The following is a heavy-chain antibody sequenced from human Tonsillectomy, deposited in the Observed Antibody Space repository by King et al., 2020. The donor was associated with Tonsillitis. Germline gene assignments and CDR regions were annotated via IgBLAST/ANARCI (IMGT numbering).Heavy chain of an antibody. Sequence: VQLVESGGGVVRPGGSLRLSCAASGFTFDDYGMSWVRQAPGKGLEWVSGINWNGGSTGYADSVKGRFTISRDNAKNSLYLQMNSLRAEDTALFYCARGDIRFLEWLLQFDYWGQGTLVTVSS. CDR3: ARGDIRFLEWLLQFDY. V-gene: IGHV3-20*04. J-gene: IGHJ4*02. D-gene: IGHD3-3*01. CDR1: GFTFDDYG. CDR2: INWNGGST.